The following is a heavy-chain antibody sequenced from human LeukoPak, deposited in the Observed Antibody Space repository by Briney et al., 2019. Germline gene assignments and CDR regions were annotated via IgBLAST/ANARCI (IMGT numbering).Heavy chain of an antibody. CDR1: GGSFSGYY. CDR3: ASPSSMGLRTFDY. CDR2: INHSGST. J-gene: IGHJ4*02. Sequence: SETLSLTCAVYGGSFSGYYWSWIRQPPGKGLEWIGDINHSGSTNYNPSLKSRVTISVDTSKNQFSLNLSSVTAADTAVYYCASPSSMGLRTFDYWGQGTLVTVSS. V-gene: IGHV4-34*01. D-gene: IGHD2-2*01.